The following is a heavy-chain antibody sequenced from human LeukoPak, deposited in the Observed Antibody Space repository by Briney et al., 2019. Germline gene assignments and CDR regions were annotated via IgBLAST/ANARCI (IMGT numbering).Heavy chain of an antibody. CDR2: ISSSGSTI. J-gene: IGHJ4*02. V-gene: IGHV3-48*03. D-gene: IGHD7-27*01. CDR1: GFTFSSYE. Sequence: PGGSLRLSCAASGFTFSSYEMNWVRQAPGKGLEWVSYISSSGSTIYYADSVKGRFTISRDNAKNSLYLRMNSLRAEDTAVYYCARDFWGFSYWGQGTLVTVSS. CDR3: ARDFWGFSY.